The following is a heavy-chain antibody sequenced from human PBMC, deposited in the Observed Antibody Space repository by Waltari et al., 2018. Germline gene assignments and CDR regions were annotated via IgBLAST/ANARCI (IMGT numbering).Heavy chain of an antibody. V-gene: IGHV1-69-2*01. Sequence: EVQLVQSGAEVKKPGATVKISCKASGYTFTDYYMHWVQQAPGKGLAWMGRVDPENGSTSYAKKYHGRVTITADTSTDTAYMELSILRSEDTAVYYCATSYDFLSGFDYWRQGTLVTVSS. CDR1: GYTFTDYY. CDR3: ATSYDFLSGFDY. D-gene: IGHD3-3*01. J-gene: IGHJ4*02. CDR2: VDPENGST.